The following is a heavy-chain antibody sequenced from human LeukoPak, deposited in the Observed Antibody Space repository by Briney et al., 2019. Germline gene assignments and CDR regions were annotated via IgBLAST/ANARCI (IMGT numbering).Heavy chain of an antibody. CDR3: ASPEFNYYDSSGYTGAFDY. Sequence: GRSLRLSCAASGFTFSSYAMHWVRQGPGKGLEWVAAISYDGSNKYYADSVKGRFTISRDNSKNTLYLQMNSLRAEDTAVYYCASPEFNYYDSSGYTGAFDYWGQGTLVTVSS. V-gene: IGHV3-30-3*01. CDR1: GFTFSSYA. J-gene: IGHJ4*02. D-gene: IGHD3-22*01. CDR2: ISYDGSNK.